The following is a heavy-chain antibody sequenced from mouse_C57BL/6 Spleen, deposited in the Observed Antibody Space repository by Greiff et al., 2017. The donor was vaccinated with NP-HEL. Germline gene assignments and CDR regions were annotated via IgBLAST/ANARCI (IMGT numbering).Heavy chain of an antibody. J-gene: IGHJ2*01. CDR2: ISSGGSTI. V-gene: IGHV5-17*01. CDR1: GFTFSDYG. CDR3: ARGCGCDY. Sequence: EVKVVESGGGLVKPGGSLTLSCAASGFTFSDYGMHWVRQAPEKGLEWVAYISSGGSTIYYADTVKGRFTISRNNAKNTLFLQMTGLRSEDTAMYYCARGCGCDYWGQGTTLTVSS.